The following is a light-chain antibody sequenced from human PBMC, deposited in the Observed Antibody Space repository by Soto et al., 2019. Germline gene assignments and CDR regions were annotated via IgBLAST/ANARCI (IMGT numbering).Light chain of an antibody. J-gene: IGLJ2*01. V-gene: IGLV2-14*01. CDR3: SSYTSSSTPVV. CDR2: DVS. CDR1: SGDVGGYKY. Sequence: QSALTQPASVSGSPGQSITISCTGTSGDVGGYKYVSWYQQHPGKAPKLMIYDVSNRPSGVSNRFSGSKSGNTASLTISGLQAEDEADYYCSSYTSSSTPVVFGGGTKLTVL.